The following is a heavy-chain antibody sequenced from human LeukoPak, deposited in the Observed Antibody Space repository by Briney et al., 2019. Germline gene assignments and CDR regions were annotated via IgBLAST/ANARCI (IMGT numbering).Heavy chain of an antibody. D-gene: IGHD6-13*01. CDR3: ASHSSSWYGFDH. V-gene: IGHV3-53*01. J-gene: IGHJ4*02. CDR1: GFTVSSNY. Sequence: TGGSLGLSCAASGFTVSSNYMSWVRQAPGKGLEWVSVIYSGGSTYYADSVKGRFTISRDNSKNTLYLQMNSLRAEDTAVYYCASHSSSWYGFDHWGQGTLVTVSS. CDR2: IYSGGST.